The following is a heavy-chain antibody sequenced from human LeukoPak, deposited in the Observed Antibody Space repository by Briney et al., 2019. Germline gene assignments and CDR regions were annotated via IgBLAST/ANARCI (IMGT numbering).Heavy chain of an antibody. J-gene: IGHJ4*02. CDR1: GGTFSSYA. Sequence: SVKVSCKASGGTFSSYAISWVRQAPGQGLEWMGRIIPIFGIANYAQKFQGRVTITADKSTSTAYMELSSLRSEDTAVYYCARALDDYNYLDYWGQGTLVTVSS. CDR3: ARALDDYNYLDY. V-gene: IGHV1-69*04. CDR2: IIPIFGIA. D-gene: IGHD5-24*01.